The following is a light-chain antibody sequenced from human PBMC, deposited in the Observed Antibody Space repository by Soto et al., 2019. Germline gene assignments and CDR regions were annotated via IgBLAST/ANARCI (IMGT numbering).Light chain of an antibody. CDR1: RGISSY. CDR3: QQLNSYPYT. CDR2: AAS. V-gene: IGKV1-9*01. Sequence: DIPLTQSPSFLSASVGDRVTITCRASRGISSYLAWYQQKPGKAPNLLIYAASTLQSGVPSRFSGSGSGTEFILTISSLQPEDFATYYCQQLNSYPYTFGQGTKLEIK. J-gene: IGKJ2*01.